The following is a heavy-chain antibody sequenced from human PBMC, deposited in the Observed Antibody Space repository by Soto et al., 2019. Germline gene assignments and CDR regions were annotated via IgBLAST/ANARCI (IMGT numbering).Heavy chain of an antibody. J-gene: IGHJ4*02. D-gene: IGHD6-6*01. CDR2: IYSDSTT. Sequence: EVQLVETGGGLIQPGGSLRLSCAASGFTVSSNYMNWVRQAPGKGLEWLSIIYSDSTTYYADSVKGRFTISRDNFKNTLYRQMNNLMAEDTAVYYCAILSNWGQGTPVNVSS. CDR1: GFTVSSNY. CDR3: AILSN. V-gene: IGHV3-53*02.